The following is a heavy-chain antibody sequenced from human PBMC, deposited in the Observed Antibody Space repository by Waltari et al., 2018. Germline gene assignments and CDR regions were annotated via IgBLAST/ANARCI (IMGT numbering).Heavy chain of an antibody. CDR3: ARGGSWYYYYYGMDV. V-gene: IGHV4-39*02. J-gene: IGHJ6*02. CDR1: GGSISSSSYY. D-gene: IGHD3-16*01. Sequence: QLQLQESGPGLVKPSETLSLTCTVSGGSISSSSYYWGWIRQPPGKGLEWIGSIYYSGSTYYNPSLKSRVTITRDTSASTAYMELSSLRSEDTAVYYCARGGSWYYYYYGMDVWGQGTTVTVSS. CDR2: IYYSGST.